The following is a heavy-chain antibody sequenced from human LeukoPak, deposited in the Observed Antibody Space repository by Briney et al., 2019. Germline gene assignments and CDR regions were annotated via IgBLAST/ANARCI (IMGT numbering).Heavy chain of an antibody. CDR2: IRYDGNRQ. Sequence: GGSLRLSCEASGFSFNSYGMHWVRQAPGKGLEWVAFIRYDGNRQFYQESLKGRFTISRDNSKNRLYLQMNTLRPEDTAVYYCAKSKQHMGWGNFYIDVWGKGTTVAVSS. CDR3: AKSKQHMGWGNFYIDV. V-gene: IGHV3-30*02. J-gene: IGHJ6*03. CDR1: GFSFNSYG. D-gene: IGHD3-16*01.